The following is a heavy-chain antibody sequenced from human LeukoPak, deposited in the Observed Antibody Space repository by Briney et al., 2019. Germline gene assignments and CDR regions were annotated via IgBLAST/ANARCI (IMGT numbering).Heavy chain of an antibody. CDR1: GYTFTSYA. V-gene: IGHV1-46*01. CDR2: INPSGGST. J-gene: IGHJ4*02. D-gene: IGHD3-22*01. CDR3: ARDYYDSSGYLVGEDY. Sequence: GASVKVSCKASGYTFTSYAMHWVRQAPGQGLEWMGIINPSGGSTSYAQKFQGRVTMTRDTSTSTVYMELSSLRSEDTAVYYCARDYYDSSGYLVGEDYWGQGTLVTVSS.